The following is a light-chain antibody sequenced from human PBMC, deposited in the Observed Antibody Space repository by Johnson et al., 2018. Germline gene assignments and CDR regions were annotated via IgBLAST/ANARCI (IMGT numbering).Light chain of an antibody. Sequence: QSVLTQPPSVSAAPGQKVTISCSGSSSNIGNNYVSWYQQLPGTAPKLLIYENNKRPSGIPDRFSGSKSGTSATLGITGLQTGAEADYYCGPWDSSLSAGNVFGTGTKVTVL. J-gene: IGLJ1*01. CDR1: SSNIGNNY. V-gene: IGLV1-51*02. CDR3: GPWDSSLSAGNV. CDR2: ENN.